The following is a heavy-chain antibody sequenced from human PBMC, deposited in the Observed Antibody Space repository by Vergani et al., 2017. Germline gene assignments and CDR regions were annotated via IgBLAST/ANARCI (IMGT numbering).Heavy chain of an antibody. V-gene: IGHV4-59*10. Sequence: QVQLQQWGAGVVKPSGTLSLTCAVFGESFSSFYWSWIRQPAGKGPEWIGHIHTGGSTDLNPSFKSRVSISVDTSKSQFSLKLNSVTVADTAVYYCARSRPYCTSGSCPAIWGQGTLVTVSS. CDR1: GESFSSFY. J-gene: IGHJ4*02. CDR3: ARSRPYCTSGSCPAI. D-gene: IGHD2-15*01. CDR2: IHTGGST.